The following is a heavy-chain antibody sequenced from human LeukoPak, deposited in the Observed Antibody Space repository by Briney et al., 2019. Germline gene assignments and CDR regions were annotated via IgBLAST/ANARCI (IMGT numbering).Heavy chain of an antibody. V-gene: IGHV4-61*05. J-gene: IGHJ3*02. CDR2: IYYSGTT. CDR1: GGSISSSSYY. CDR3: ATHYDVLTGYAAAAFDI. Sequence: SETLSLTCTVSGGSISSSSYYWGWIRQPPGKGLEWIGYIYYSGTTHYNPSLESRVTMSVDTSKNQFSLKLSSVTAADTAVYYCATHYDVLTGYAAAAFDIWGQGTMVTVSS. D-gene: IGHD3-9*01.